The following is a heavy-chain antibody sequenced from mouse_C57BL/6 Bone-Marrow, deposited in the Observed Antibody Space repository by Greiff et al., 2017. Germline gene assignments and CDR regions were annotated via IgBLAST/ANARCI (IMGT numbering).Heavy chain of an antibody. CDR3: ARRGNYAYWYFDV. V-gene: IGHV5-6*02. CDR1: GFTFSSYG. D-gene: IGHD2-1*01. J-gene: IGHJ1*03. CDR2: ISSGGSYT. Sequence: DVMLVESGGDLVKPGGSLKLSCAASGFTFSSYGMSWVRQTPDKRLEWVATISSGGSYTYYPDSVKGRFTISRDSAKNTLYLQMSSLKSEDTAMYYCARRGNYAYWYFDVWGTGTTVTVSS.